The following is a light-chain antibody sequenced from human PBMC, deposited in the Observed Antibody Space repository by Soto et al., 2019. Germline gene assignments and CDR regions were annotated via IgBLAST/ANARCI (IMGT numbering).Light chain of an antibody. J-gene: IGKJ4*01. CDR3: QQYYNFPLT. CDR2: SAS. V-gene: IGKV1D-8*01. CDR1: QAIRAY. Sequence: VVWVTQSPSLVSASTGDRVTINCRMSQAIRAYLAWYQQKPGKAPELLIYSASTLQNGVPSRFSGSGSGTEFTLTISSLQSEDFGTYYCQQYYNFPLTFGGGTKVEIK.